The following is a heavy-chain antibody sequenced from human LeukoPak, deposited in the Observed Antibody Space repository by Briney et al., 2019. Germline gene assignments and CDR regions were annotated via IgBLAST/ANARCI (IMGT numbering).Heavy chain of an antibody. CDR3: AGGFGGF. D-gene: IGHD3-3*01. Sequence: PGGSLRLSCSASGFNFKSNWMHWVRHVPGKGLEWVSRINIDGDYTSYAESVRGRFTISRDNAKNEVYLQMSNLRAEDTAVYYCAGGFGGFWGQGTLITVSS. J-gene: IGHJ4*02. V-gene: IGHV3-74*01. CDR1: GFNFKSNW. CDR2: INIDGDYT.